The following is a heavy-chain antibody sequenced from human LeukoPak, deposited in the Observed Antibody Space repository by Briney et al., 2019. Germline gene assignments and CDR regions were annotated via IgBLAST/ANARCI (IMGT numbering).Heavy chain of an antibody. Sequence: ASVKVSCKASGYTFTNYFMHWVRQAPGQGLEWMGIINPRGGSTGYAQKFQGRITMTTDMSTRTVYMELSSLESEDTAVYYCARRDCVGDCYSNWFDPWGQGTLVTISS. J-gene: IGHJ5*02. CDR1: GYTFTNYF. D-gene: IGHD2-21*02. CDR3: ARRDCVGDCYSNWFDP. V-gene: IGHV1-46*01. CDR2: INPRGGST.